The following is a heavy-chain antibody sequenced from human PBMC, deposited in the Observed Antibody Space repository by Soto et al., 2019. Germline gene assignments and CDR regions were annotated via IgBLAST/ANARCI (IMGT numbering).Heavy chain of an antibody. D-gene: IGHD2-21*02. Sequence: QITLKESGPTLVKPTQTLTLTCTFSGFSLRTSGVGVGWIRQPPGKTLEWVARIYWDNDKRYSPSLRSTLTITKDTSETQVVLTVTHVDPVATATPYSAQSWCGGACLLSYPSYSFYGVDVWGQANTVTVPS. CDR2: IYWDNDK. CDR1: GFSLRTSGVG. J-gene: IGHJ6*02. V-gene: IGHV2-5*02. CDR3: AQSWCGGACLLSYPSYSFYGVDV.